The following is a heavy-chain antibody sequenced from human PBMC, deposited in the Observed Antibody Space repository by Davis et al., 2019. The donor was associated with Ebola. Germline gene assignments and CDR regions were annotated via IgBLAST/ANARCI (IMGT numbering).Heavy chain of an antibody. V-gene: IGHV3-72*01. Sequence: GESLKISCAVSGFTFSDHYMDWVRQAPGKGLEWVGRARNKANSYATEYAASVKGRFTISRDDSKNSLYLQMNSLRAEDTALYYCASGDGRGSSYDMDVWGQGTTVTVSS. CDR3: ASGDGRGSSYDMDV. D-gene: IGHD5-12*01. CDR1: GFTFSDHY. CDR2: ARNKANSYAT. J-gene: IGHJ6*02.